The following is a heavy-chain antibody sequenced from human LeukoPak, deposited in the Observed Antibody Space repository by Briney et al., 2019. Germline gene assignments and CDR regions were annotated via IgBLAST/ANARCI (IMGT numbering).Heavy chain of an antibody. V-gene: IGHV3-21*01. CDR1: GFTFSSYS. D-gene: IGHD6-19*01. J-gene: IGHJ4*02. Sequence: GGSLRPSCAASGFTFSSYSMNWVRQAPGKGLEWVSSISSSSSYIYYADSVKGRFTISRDNAKNSLYLQMNSLRAEDTAVYYCARSPLIPSGWLGFDSWGQGTLLTVSS. CDR3: ARSPLIPSGWLGFDS. CDR2: ISSSSSYI.